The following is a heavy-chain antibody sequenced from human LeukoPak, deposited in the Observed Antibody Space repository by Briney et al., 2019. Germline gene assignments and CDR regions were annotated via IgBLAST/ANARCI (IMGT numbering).Heavy chain of an antibody. CDR1: GFTFRTYG. J-gene: IGHJ4*02. V-gene: IGHV3-30*03. D-gene: IGHD3-10*01. CDR2: ISFDGSNK. CDR3: GRINYNGDY. Sequence: PGRSLRLSCAASGFTFRTYGMHWVRQAPGRGLQWVAIISFDGSNKYYADSVKGRFTISRDNAKNTVYLQMNSLRTEDTAVYFCGRINYNGDYWGRGTLVTVSS.